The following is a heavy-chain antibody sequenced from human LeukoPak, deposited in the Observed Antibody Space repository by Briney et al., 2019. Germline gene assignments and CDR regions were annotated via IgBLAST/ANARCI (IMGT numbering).Heavy chain of an antibody. Sequence: GRSLRLSCAASGFTFDDYAMHWVRQAPGKGLEWVSGISWNSGSIGYADSVKGRFTVSRDNSKNTLYLQMGSLRAEDMAVYYCARAGYSYGYQLFYYMDVWGKGTTVTVSS. CDR1: GFTFDDYA. V-gene: IGHV3-9*03. J-gene: IGHJ6*03. CDR3: ARAGYSYGYQLFYYMDV. CDR2: ISWNSGSI. D-gene: IGHD5-18*01.